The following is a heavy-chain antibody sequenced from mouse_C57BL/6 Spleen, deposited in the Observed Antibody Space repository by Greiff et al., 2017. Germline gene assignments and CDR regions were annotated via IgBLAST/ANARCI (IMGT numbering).Heavy chain of an antibody. CDR3: SSLTETCFAY. CDR2: ISPSDSGT. V-gene: IGHV1-74*01. J-gene: IGHJ2*01. CDR1: GYTFTSYG. D-gene: IGHD4-1*01. Sequence: QVQLQQSGAELVKPGASVTVSCKASGYTFTSYGMHWVKQRPGQGLEWIGRISPSDSGTNYNQKFKGKATLTVDTSSSTAYMELSSLTSADSAVYVCSSLTETCFAYWGQGTPLTVSS.